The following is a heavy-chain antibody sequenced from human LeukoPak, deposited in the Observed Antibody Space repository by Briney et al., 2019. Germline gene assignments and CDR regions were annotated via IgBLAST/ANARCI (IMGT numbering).Heavy chain of an antibody. J-gene: IGHJ4*02. CDR2: ISYDGSNK. CDR1: GFTFSSYA. Sequence: PGGSLRLSCAASGFTFSSYAMHWVRQAPGKGLEWVAVISYDGSNKYYADSVKGRFTISRDNSKNTLYLQMNSLRAEDTAVYYCAQVLIAVAGTLRYWGQGTLVTVSS. V-gene: IGHV3-30-3*01. D-gene: IGHD6-19*01. CDR3: AQVLIAVAGTLRY.